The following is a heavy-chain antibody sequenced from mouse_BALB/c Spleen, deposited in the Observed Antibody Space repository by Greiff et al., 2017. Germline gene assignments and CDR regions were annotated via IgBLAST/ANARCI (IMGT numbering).Heavy chain of an antibody. CDR3: ASYGMGYGMDY. CDR1: GYSITSDYA. Sequence: EVQLQESGPGLVKPSQSLSLTCTVTGYSITSDYAWNWIRQFPGNKLEWMGYISYSGSTSYNPSLKSRISITRDTSKNQFFLQLNSVTTEDTATYYCASYGMGYGMDYWGQGTSVTVSS. D-gene: IGHD2-1*01. CDR2: ISYSGST. V-gene: IGHV3-2*02. J-gene: IGHJ4*01.